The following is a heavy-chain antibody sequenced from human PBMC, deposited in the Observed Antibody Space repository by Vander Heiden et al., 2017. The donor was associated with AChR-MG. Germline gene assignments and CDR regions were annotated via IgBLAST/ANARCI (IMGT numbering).Heavy chain of an antibody. Sequence: EVQLVESGGGLVKPGGSLRLSCAASGFTFSSYSMHWVRQAPGKGLEWVSSISSSSRYIDDADSVKGRFTISRDNAKNSLYLQMKSLRAEDTAVYYGARLGYYGMDAWGQGTTVTVSS. V-gene: IGHV3-21*01. J-gene: IGHJ6*02. CDR3: ARLGYYGMDA. CDR2: ISSSSRYI. CDR1: GFTFSSYS.